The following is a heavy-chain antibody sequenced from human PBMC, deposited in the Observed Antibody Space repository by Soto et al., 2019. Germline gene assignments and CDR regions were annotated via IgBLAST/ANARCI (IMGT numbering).Heavy chain of an antibody. V-gene: IGHV3-30-3*01. CDR2: ISYDGSNK. D-gene: IGHD3-3*01. CDR1: GFTFSSYA. Sequence: QVQLVESGGGVVQPGRSLRLSCAASGFTFSSYAMHWVRQAPGKGLEWVAIISYDGSNKYYADFVKGRFTISRDNSTNTLYLQMKSLRAEDTAVYYCARCGLRFLEWLEYGMDVWGQGTTVTVSS. J-gene: IGHJ6*02. CDR3: ARCGLRFLEWLEYGMDV.